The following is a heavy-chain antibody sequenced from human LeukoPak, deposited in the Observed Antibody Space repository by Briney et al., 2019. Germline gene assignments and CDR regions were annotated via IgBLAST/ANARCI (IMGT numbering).Heavy chain of an antibody. CDR2: INPNSGDT. CDR1: GYTFTGYY. CDR3: ARERCTGGTCYSVAY. J-gene: IGHJ4*02. V-gene: IGHV1-2*02. D-gene: IGHD2-15*01. Sequence: ASVKVSCKASGYTFTGYYMHWVRQAPGQGLEWMGWINPNSGDTSYVQKFQGRVTMTRDASISTGYMELSRLSSDDTAVYYCARERCTGGTCYSVAYWGQGTLVTVSS.